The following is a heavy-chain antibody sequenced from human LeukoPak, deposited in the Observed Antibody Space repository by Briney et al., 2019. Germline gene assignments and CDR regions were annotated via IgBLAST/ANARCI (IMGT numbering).Heavy chain of an antibody. J-gene: IGHJ4*02. V-gene: IGHV4-39*01. CDR3: ARYDVWGSYRAFDY. CDR1: GGSISSSSYY. CDR2: IYYSGST. D-gene: IGHD3-16*02. Sequence: SETLSLTCTVSGGSISSSSYYWGWIRQPPGKGLEWIGTIYYSGSTYYNPSLKSRVTISVYTSRNQFSLKLSSVTAADTAVYYCARYDVWGSYRAFDYWGQGTLVTVSS.